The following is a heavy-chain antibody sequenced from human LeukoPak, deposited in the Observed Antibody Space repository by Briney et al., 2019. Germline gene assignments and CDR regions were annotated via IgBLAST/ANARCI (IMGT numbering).Heavy chain of an antibody. D-gene: IGHD1-26*01. J-gene: IGHJ4*02. CDR3: AREANRSGSSYFDY. V-gene: IGHV4-30-4*01. CDR2: IYYSGST. CDR1: GGSISSGNW. Sequence: SGTLSLTCAVSGGSISSGNWWSWIRQPPGKGLEWIGYIYYSGSTYYNPSLKSRVTISVDTSKNQFSLKLSSVTAADTAVYYCAREANRSGSSYFDYWGQGTLVTVSS.